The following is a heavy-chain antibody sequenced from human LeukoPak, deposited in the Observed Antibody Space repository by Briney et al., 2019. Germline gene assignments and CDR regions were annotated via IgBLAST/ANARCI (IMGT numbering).Heavy chain of an antibody. J-gene: IGHJ4*02. Sequence: SQTLSLTCAISGDSVSSNNGAWTWIRQSPSRGLEWLGRTYYRSKWYNEYAVSMRGRMTINADTSKNQCSLQLNSVTPEDTAIYYCARDVATSGWYTFDYWGQGTLVTVSS. CDR3: ARDVATSGWYTFDY. CDR1: GDSVSSNNGA. CDR2: TYYRSKWYN. V-gene: IGHV6-1*01. D-gene: IGHD6-19*01.